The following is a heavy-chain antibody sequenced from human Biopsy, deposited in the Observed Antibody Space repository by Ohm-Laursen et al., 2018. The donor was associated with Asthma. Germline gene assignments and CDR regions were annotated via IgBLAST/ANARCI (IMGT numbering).Heavy chain of an antibody. V-gene: IGHV1-69*01. CDR2: INSVFGTT. Sequence: GSSVKVSCKSLGGTFNTYVIGWVRQAPGQGLEWLGGINSVFGTTTYPQKFQDRVTITADDSTSTVYMELSSLRSGDTAVYYCARKAGSCISRTCSSLDFWGQGTLVTVSS. J-gene: IGHJ4*02. CDR3: ARKAGSCISRTCSSLDF. D-gene: IGHD2-2*01. CDR1: GGTFNTYV.